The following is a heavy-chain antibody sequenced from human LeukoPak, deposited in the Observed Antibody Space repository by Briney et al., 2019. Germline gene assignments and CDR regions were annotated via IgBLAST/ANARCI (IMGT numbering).Heavy chain of an antibody. V-gene: IGHV3-73*01. Sequence: GGSLKLSCAASGFTFSGSAMHWVRQASGKGLEWVGRIRSKANSYATAYAASVKGRFTISRDDSKNTAYLQMNSLKTEDTAVYYCKTPALGIAAAGGDFDYWGQGTLVTVSS. CDR3: KTPALGIAAAGGDFDY. CDR2: IRSKANSYAT. J-gene: IGHJ4*02. CDR1: GFTFSGSA. D-gene: IGHD6-13*01.